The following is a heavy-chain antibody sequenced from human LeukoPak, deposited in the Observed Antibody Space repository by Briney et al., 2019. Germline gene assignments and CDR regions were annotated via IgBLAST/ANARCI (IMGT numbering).Heavy chain of an antibody. CDR2: IYYSGST. CDR3: ARQTRISGGSCFDY. Sequence: SETLSLTCTVSGGSISSSSYYWGWIRQPPGKGLEWIGSIYYSGSTYYNPSLKSRVTISVDTSKNQFSLKLSSVTAADTAVYYCARQTRISGGSCFDYWGQGTLVTVSS. D-gene: IGHD2-15*01. J-gene: IGHJ4*02. V-gene: IGHV4-39*01. CDR1: GGSISSSSYY.